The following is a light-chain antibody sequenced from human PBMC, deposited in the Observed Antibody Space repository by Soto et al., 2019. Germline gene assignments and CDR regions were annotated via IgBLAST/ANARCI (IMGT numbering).Light chain of an antibody. J-gene: IGKJ2*01. V-gene: IGKV3-20*01. CDR2: GAS. CDR3: QQYDRSPGYT. CDR1: QSVTSNY. Sequence: EIVLTQSPGTLSLSPGERATLSCRASQSVTSNYLTWCQQKRGQAPRVLIYGASRRATGIPDRFSGSGSGTDFTLTISRLEPEDFAVYYCQQYDRSPGYTFGQGTKLEIK.